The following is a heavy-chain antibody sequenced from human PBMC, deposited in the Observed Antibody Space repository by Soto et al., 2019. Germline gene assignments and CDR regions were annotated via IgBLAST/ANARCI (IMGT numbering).Heavy chain of an antibody. CDR1: GFTFSNYW. CDR2: ITSEGSST. CDR3: ARVTDPL. V-gene: IGHV3-74*01. J-gene: IGHJ4*02. Sequence: EVQLVESGGGLVQPGGSLRLSCVASGFTFSNYWMHWVRQAPGKGLVWVSRITSEGSSTIYADSVKGRFTISRDNAKNTLYLQMNSLTPEDTAVYFCARVTDPLWGQGTLVTVSS.